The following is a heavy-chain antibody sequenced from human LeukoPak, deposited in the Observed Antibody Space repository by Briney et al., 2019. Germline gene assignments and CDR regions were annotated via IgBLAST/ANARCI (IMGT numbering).Heavy chain of an antibody. CDR2: IYYSGST. CDR1: GGSISSYY. V-gene: IGHV4-59*01. Sequence: KPSETLSLTCTVSGGSISSYYWSWIRQPPGKGLEWIGYIYYSGSTNSNSSLKSRVTTSVDTSKNQFSLKLSSVTAADTAVYYCARTFGRGPRYFDLWGRGTLVTVSS. CDR3: ARTFGRGPRYFDL. D-gene: IGHD3/OR15-3a*01. J-gene: IGHJ2*01.